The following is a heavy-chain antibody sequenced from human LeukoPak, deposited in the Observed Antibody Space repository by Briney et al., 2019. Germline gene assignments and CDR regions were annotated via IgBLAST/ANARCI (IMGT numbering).Heavy chain of an antibody. J-gene: IGHJ3*02. CDR1: GGSISSYY. CDR2: IYYSGST. Sequence: SETLSLTCTVSGGSISSYYWSWIRQPPGKGLEWIGYIYYSGSTNYNPSLKSRVTISVDTSKNQFSLKLSSVTAADTAVYYCARSAGPWHGAFDIWGQGTMVTVSS. CDR3: ARSAGPWHGAFDI. V-gene: IGHV4-59*01.